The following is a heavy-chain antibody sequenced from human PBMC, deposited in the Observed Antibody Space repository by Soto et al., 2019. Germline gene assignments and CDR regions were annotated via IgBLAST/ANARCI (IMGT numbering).Heavy chain of an antibody. Sequence: PGGSLRLSCAASGFTFSSYAMSWVRQAPGKGLEWVSAISGSGGSTYYADSVKGRFTISRDNSKNTLYLQMNSLRAEDTAVYYCAKAPSITIFGVPYYFDYWGQGTLVTVSS. CDR3: AKAPSITIFGVPYYFDY. CDR1: GFTFSSYA. CDR2: ISGSGGST. V-gene: IGHV3-23*01. J-gene: IGHJ4*02. D-gene: IGHD3-3*01.